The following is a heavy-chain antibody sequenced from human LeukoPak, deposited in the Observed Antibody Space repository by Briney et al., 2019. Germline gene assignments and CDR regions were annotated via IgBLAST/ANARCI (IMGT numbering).Heavy chain of an antibody. CDR1: GFTFSDYY. CDR3: ARGRFLEWLLYVGHFDY. V-gene: IGHV3-11*01. CDR2: ISSSGSTI. D-gene: IGHD3-3*01. J-gene: IGHJ4*02. Sequence: GGSLRLSCAASGFTFSDYYMSWIRQAPGKGLEWVSYISSSGSTIYYADSVKGRFTISRDNAKNSLYLQMNSLRAEDTAVYYCARGRFLEWLLYVGHFDYWGQGTLVTVSS.